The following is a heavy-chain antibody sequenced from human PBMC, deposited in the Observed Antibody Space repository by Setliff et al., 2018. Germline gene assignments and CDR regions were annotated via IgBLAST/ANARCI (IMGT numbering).Heavy chain of an antibody. D-gene: IGHD2-15*01. CDR3: ARVPLPLDIVVVVAATPLEYYYYMDV. J-gene: IGHJ6*03. CDR1: GYTFTNYG. Sequence: ASVKVSCKASGYTFTNYGISWVRQAPGQGLEWMGWISAYNGNTNYAQKLQGRVTMTTDTSTSTAYMGLRSLRSDDTAVYYCARVPLPLDIVVVVAATPLEYYYYMDVWGKGTTVTVSS. CDR2: ISAYNGNT. V-gene: IGHV1-18*01.